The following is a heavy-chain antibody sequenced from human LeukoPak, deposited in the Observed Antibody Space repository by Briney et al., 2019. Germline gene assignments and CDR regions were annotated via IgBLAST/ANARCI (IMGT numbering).Heavy chain of an antibody. CDR1: GYTFTTYG. J-gene: IGHJ3*01. CDR3: ARDFYHSGTNWYDVFDV. D-gene: IGHD1-1*01. Sequence: ASVKVSCKASGYTFTTYGISWVRQAPGQGLEWMGWVSGNNGNTNYAQKVQGRVTMTTDTSTNTASMELRSLRSDDTAVYYCARDFYHSGTNWYDVFDVWGQATMVTVSS. V-gene: IGHV1-18*01. CDR2: VSGNNGNT.